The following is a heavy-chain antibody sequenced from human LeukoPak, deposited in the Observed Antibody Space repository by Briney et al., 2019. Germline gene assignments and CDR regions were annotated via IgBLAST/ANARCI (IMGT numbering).Heavy chain of an antibody. Sequence: GGSLRLSCAASGFTFSSYWMSWVRQTPEKGLEWVANIKHDGSEKYYVDSVEGRFTISRDNSKNTLYLQMKSLRAEDTVVYYCAKADYSSSWYSLGSYFQHWGQGTLVTVSS. CDR3: AKADYSSSWYSLGSYFQH. J-gene: IGHJ1*01. D-gene: IGHD6-13*01. CDR2: IKHDGSEK. V-gene: IGHV3-7*01. CDR1: GFTFSSYW.